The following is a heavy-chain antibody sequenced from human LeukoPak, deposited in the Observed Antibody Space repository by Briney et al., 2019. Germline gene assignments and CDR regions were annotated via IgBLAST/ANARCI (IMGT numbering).Heavy chain of an antibody. CDR2: ISSNGGST. J-gene: IGHJ4*02. V-gene: IGHV3-64*01. CDR3: ARVAVTAMVNYYFDY. D-gene: IGHD5-18*01. CDR1: GFTFSSYA. Sequence: GGSLRLSCAASGFTFSSYAMDWVRQAPGKGLEYVSAISSNGGSTYYANSVKGRFTISRDNSKNTLYLQMGRLRAKDMAVYYCARVAVTAMVNYYFDYWGQGTLVTVSS.